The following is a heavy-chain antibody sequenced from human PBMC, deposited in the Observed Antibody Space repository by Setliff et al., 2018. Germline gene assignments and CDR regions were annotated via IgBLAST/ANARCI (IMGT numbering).Heavy chain of an antibody. CDR2: IKQDGSEK. D-gene: IGHD3-10*01. J-gene: IGHJ6*02. V-gene: IGHV3-7*01. CDR1: GFTFSRYW. CDR3: ARDHVYGSQYYYYYYGMDV. Sequence: GESLKISCAASGFTFSRYWMSWVRQAPGKGLEWVANIKQDGSEKYYVDSAKGRFTISRDNAKNSLYLQMNSLRAEDTAVYYCARDHVYGSQYYYYYYGMDVWGQGTTVTVSS.